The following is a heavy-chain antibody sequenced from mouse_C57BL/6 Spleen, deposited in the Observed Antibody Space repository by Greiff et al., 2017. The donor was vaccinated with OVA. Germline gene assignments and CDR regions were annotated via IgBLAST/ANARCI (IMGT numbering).Heavy chain of an antibody. CDR3: ARTGFYEGGLMDY. Sequence: VKLQESDAELVKPGASVKISCKVSGYTFTDHTIHWMKQRPEQGLEWIGYIYPRDGSTKYNEKFKGKATLTADKSSSTAYMQLNSLTSEDSAVYFCARTGFYEGGLMDYWGQGTSVTVSS. CDR2: IYPRDGST. D-gene: IGHD2-12*01. J-gene: IGHJ4*01. V-gene: IGHV1-78*01. CDR1: GYTFTDHT.